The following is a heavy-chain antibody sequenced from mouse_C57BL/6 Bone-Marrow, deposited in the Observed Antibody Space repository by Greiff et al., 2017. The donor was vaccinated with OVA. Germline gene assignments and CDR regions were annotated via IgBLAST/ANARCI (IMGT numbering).Heavy chain of an antibody. Sequence: QQSCKASGYTFTSYGISWVKQRTGQGLEWIGEIYPRSGNTYYNEKFKGKATLTADKSSSTAYMELRSLTSEDSAVYFCARLRSDYWGQGTTLTVSS. J-gene: IGHJ2*01. D-gene: IGHD1-1*01. V-gene: IGHV1-81*01. CDR2: IYPRSGNT. CDR3: ARLRSDY. CDR1: GYTFTSYG.